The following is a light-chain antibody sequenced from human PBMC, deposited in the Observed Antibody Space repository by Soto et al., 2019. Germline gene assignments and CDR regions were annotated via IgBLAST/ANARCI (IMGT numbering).Light chain of an antibody. V-gene: IGKV1-39*01. CDR2: AAS. CDR3: QQSYRSPPS. CDR1: QTISYY. J-gene: IGKJ1*01. Sequence: DIQMTQSPSSLSASVGDRVTLTCRASQTISYYLNWYQQKPGEVPKLLSYAASSLQSGVPSRFRGSGSGTDFTLTISSLPPEDFATYYCQQSYRSPPSFGQGTKVEI.